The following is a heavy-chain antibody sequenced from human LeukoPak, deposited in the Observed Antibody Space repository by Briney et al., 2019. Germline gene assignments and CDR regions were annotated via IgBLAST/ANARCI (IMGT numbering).Heavy chain of an antibody. Sequence: SETLSLTCTVSGDFITAYYWSWIRQPPGKGLEWIGYIYYSGSTNYNPSLKSRVTISVDTSKNQFSLKLSSVTAADTAVYYCARAGVRGPPRYMDVWGKGTTVTISS. CDR1: GDFITAYY. J-gene: IGHJ6*03. D-gene: IGHD3-10*02. CDR3: ARAGVRGPPRYMDV. V-gene: IGHV4-59*01. CDR2: IYYSGST.